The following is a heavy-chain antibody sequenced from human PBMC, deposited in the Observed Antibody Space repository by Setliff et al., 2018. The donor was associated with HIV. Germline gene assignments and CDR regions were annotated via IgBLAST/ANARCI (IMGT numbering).Heavy chain of an antibody. D-gene: IGHD3-10*01. V-gene: IGHV4-4*09. CDR1: GGSIGGYS. J-gene: IGHJ4*02. CDR2: IYPSTSA. Sequence: SETLSLTCSVSGGSIGGYSWGWIRQSPGKGLEWIGYIYPSTSANYNPSLKSRVRILLDTSKNQFSLRLTSVTAADTAVYFCARRPMVRGFGRYYFDYWGQGTLVAVSS. CDR3: ARRPMVRGFGRYYFDY.